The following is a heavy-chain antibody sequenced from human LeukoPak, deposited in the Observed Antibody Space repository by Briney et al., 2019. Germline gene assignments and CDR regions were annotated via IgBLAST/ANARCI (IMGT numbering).Heavy chain of an antibody. CDR3: ARGSSYGGNSRFDY. D-gene: IGHD4-23*01. J-gene: IGHJ4*02. CDR1: GGSISSGGYY. V-gene: IGHV4-31*03. CDR2: IYYSGST. Sequence: PSETLSLTCTVSGGSISSGGYYWSWIRQHPGKGLEWIGYIYYSGSTYYNPSLKSRVTISVDTSKNQFSLKLSSVTVADTAVYYCARGSSYGGNSRFDYWGQGTLVTVSS.